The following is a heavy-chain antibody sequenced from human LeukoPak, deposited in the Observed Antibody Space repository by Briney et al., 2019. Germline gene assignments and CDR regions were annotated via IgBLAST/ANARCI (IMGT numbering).Heavy chain of an antibody. J-gene: IGHJ4*02. Sequence: GASVKASCKASGYTFTGYYMHWVRQAPGQGLEWMGWINPNSGGTNYAQKFQGRVTMARDTSISTAYMELSRLRSDDTAVYYCARGFYVWGSYRSPPFDYWGQGTLVTVSS. CDR3: ARGFYVWGSYRSPPFDY. V-gene: IGHV1-2*02. CDR2: INPNSGGT. D-gene: IGHD3-16*02. CDR1: GYTFTGYY.